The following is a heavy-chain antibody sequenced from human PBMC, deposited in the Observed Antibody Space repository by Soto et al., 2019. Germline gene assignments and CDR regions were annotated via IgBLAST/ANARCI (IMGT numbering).Heavy chain of an antibody. J-gene: IGHJ5*02. CDR1: GGSISSGDYY. D-gene: IGHD6-6*01. Sequence: QVQLQESGPGLVKPSQNLSLTCTVSGGSISSGDYYWSWIRQHPGKGLEWLGYIYYSGSTHYNPSLKSRVTMSVDTSENQFSLKLSSLTAADTAVYYCARGRYSSSSNWFDPWCQGTLVTGSS. V-gene: IGHV4-31*03. CDR3: ARGRYSSSSNWFDP. CDR2: IYYSGST.